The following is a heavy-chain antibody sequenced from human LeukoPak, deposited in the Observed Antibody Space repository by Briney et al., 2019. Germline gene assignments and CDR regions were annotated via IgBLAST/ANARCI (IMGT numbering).Heavy chain of an antibody. CDR3: ARAYSRSYSHFDD. D-gene: IGHD1-26*01. J-gene: IGHJ4*01. CDR1: GGSISSYY. V-gene: IGHV4-4*09. CDR2: IYTSGST. Sequence: PSETLSLTCTVSGGSISSYYWSWIRQPPGKGLEWIGYIYTSGSTNYNPSLKSRVTISVDTSKNPFSLKLSSVTAADTAMYFCARAYSRSYSHFDDWGQGTLVTVSS.